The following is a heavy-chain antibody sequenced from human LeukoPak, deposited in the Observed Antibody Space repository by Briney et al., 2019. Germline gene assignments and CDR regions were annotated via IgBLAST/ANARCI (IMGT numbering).Heavy chain of an antibody. V-gene: IGHV3-7*01. CDR2: INKDGSEK. J-gene: IGHJ3*02. Sequence: PGGSLRLSCAASGFTFSDYYMSWIRQAPGKGLEWVANINKDGSEKFYVDSVKGRFTISRDNAENSLFLQINSLRAEDTAVYYCAKGAREGDTCYQFFDIWGQGTVVTVSS. CDR1: GFTFSDYY. D-gene: IGHD2-15*01. CDR3: AKGAREGDTCYQFFDI.